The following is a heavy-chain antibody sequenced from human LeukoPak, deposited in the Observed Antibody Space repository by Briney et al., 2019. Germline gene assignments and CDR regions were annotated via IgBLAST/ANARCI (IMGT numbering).Heavy chain of an antibody. CDR2: ISSNGDTT. Sequence: PGGSLRLSCSASGFIFSSYTMHWVRQAPGKGLEYVSAISSNGDTTYYADSVKGRFTISRDNSKNTLYLQVSSLRAEDTAVYYCVKRSTYFFDYWGQGTLVTVSS. CDR3: VKRSTYFFDY. V-gene: IGHV3-64D*06. CDR1: GFIFSSYT. J-gene: IGHJ4*02.